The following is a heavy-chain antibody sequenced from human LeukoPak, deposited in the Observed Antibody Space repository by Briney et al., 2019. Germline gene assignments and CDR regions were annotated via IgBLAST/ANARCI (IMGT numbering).Heavy chain of an antibody. J-gene: IGHJ4*02. V-gene: IGHV4-34*01. Sequence: SETLSLTCAVYGASFSDYYWSWIRQPPGKGLEWIGEINHSGRTNYNPSPKSRVTISLDTSKNQFSLKLSSVTAADTAVYYRARGWDYFDYWGQGTLVTVSS. CDR2: INHSGRT. CDR1: GASFSDYY. CDR3: ARGWDYFDY.